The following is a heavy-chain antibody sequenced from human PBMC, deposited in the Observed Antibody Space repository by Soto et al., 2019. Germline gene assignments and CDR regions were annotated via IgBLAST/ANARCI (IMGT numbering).Heavy chain of an antibody. Sequence: GGSLRLSCAASGFTFTRYSMNWVRQAPGKGLEWVSSISSTTNYIYYADSMKGRFTVSRDNSKNSVYLDMNSLSAEDTSVYYCARESEDLTSNFDYWGQGTLVTVSS. CDR2: ISSTTNYI. CDR3: ARESEDLTSNFDY. J-gene: IGHJ4*02. V-gene: IGHV3-21*01. CDR1: GFTFTRYS.